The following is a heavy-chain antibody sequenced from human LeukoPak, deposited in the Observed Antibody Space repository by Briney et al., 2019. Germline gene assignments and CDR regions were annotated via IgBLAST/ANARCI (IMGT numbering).Heavy chain of an antibody. CDR1: GFTFSSYW. CDR2: IKEDGSEE. V-gene: IGHV3-7*01. Sequence: GGSLRLSCAASGFTFSSYWMSWVRQAPGKGLEWVANIKEDGSEEYYVDSVKGRFTISRDNAKTSLFLLMTSLRGEDTAVYYCAREIYMVRRAYYFYMDVWGKGTTVTVSS. D-gene: IGHD3-10*01. CDR3: AREIYMVRRAYYFYMDV. J-gene: IGHJ6*03.